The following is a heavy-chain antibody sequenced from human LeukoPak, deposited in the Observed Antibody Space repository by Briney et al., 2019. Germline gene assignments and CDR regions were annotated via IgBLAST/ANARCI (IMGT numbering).Heavy chain of an antibody. D-gene: IGHD5-12*01. CDR3: ARGSRDSGYDWGWYFDL. J-gene: IGHJ2*01. CDR2: IYTSGST. CDR1: GGSISNYF. V-gene: IGHV4-4*07. Sequence: SSETLSLTCTVSGGSISNYFWCWIRQPAGKGLEWIGRIYTSGSTNYNPSLKSQVTMSVDTSKNQFSLKLKSVTAADTAVYYCARGSRDSGYDWGWYFDLWGRGTLVTVSS.